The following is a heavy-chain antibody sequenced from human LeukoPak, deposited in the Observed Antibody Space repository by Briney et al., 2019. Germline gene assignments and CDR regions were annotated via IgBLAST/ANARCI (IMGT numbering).Heavy chain of an antibody. D-gene: IGHD4-17*01. CDR1: GFTFSSFG. Sequence: PGGSLRLSCAASGFTFSSFGMSWVRQAPGKGLEWVSSISSSSSYIYYADSVKGRFTISRDNAKKSLYLQMNSLRAEDTAVYYCARGGAVTGSNWYFDLWGRGTLVTVSS. J-gene: IGHJ2*01. CDR2: ISSSSSYI. CDR3: ARGGAVTGSNWYFDL. V-gene: IGHV3-21*01.